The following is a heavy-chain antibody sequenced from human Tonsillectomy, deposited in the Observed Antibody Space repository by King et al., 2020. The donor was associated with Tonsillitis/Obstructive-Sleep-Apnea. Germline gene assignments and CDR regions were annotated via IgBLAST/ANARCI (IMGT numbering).Heavy chain of an antibody. J-gene: IGHJ4*02. CDR3: AKEDLGSGSYFDY. V-gene: IGHV3-30*18. CDR1: GFTFSTYG. D-gene: IGHD6-19*01. CDR2: ISDDGSYK. Sequence: VQLVESGGGVVQPGRSRRLSCAASGFTFSTYGMHWVRQAPGTGLEWVAFISDDGSYKSYADSVKGRFTISRDNSKNTLYLQMNSLRADDTAVYYCAKEDLGSGSYFDYWGQGTLVTVSS.